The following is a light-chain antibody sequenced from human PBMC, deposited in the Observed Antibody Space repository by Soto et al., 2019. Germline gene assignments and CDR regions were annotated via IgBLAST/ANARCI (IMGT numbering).Light chain of an antibody. V-gene: IGKV1-5*03. CDR1: QSISSW. CDR3: QQYNIYPWT. CDR2: KAS. Sequence: DIQMTQSPSTLSASVGGRVTLTCRASQSISSWLAWFQQKPGKAPKLLIYKASSLESGVPSRFSGSGSGTDFTLTTSSLQPDDFATYYCQQYNIYPWTFGQGTKVDIK. J-gene: IGKJ1*01.